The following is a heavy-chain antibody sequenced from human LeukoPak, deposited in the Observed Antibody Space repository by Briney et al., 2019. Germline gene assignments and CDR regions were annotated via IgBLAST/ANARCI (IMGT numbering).Heavy chain of an antibody. CDR2: MNPNSGNT. Sequence: ASVKVSCKASGYTFTSYDINWVRQATGQGLEWMGWMNPNSGNTGYAQKFQGRVTMTRNTSISTAYMELSSLRSEDTAVYYCARGKRNCGGDCLYYFDYWGQGTLVTVSS. J-gene: IGHJ4*02. CDR3: ARGKRNCGGDCLYYFDY. D-gene: IGHD2-21*01. CDR1: GYTFTSYD. V-gene: IGHV1-8*01.